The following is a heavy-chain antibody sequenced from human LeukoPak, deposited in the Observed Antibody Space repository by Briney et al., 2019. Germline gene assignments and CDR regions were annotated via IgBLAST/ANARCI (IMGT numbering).Heavy chain of an antibody. V-gene: IGHV3-30*02. D-gene: IGHD5-12*01. Sequence: GSLRLSCAASGFTFSSYGMHWVRQAPGKGLEWVAFIRYDGSNKYYADSVKARFTISRDNSKNPLYLQMNSLRAEDTAVYYCAKLRSSGYDYYYYYMDVWGKGTTVTISS. J-gene: IGHJ6*03. CDR3: AKLRSSGYDYYYYYMDV. CDR1: GFTFSSYG. CDR2: IRYDGSNK.